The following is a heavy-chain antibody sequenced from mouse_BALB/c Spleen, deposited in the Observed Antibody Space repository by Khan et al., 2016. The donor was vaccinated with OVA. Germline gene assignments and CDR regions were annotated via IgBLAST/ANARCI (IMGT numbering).Heavy chain of an antibody. D-gene: IGHD2-4*01. J-gene: IGHJ4*01. Sequence: QVQLQQSGPELVKPGASVRISCKASGYTFTTYYMHWVRQRPGQGLEWIGWIYPGNINTKYNERFKGKATLTADKSSSTAYIHLSSLTSEDSSVYFCVRDDYFVGDAMDYWGQGTSVTVSS. CDR3: VRDDYFVGDAMDY. CDR1: GYTFTTYY. V-gene: IGHV1S56*01. CDR2: IYPGNINT.